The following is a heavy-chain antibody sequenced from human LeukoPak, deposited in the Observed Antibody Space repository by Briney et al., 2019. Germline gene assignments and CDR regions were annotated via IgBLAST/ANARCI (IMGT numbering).Heavy chain of an antibody. CDR3: ARGDQMATTIGNADY. CDR2: INSDGSST. Sequence: HSGGSLRLSCAASGFTFSTYGMNWVRQAPGKGLVWVSRINSDGSSTSYADAVKGRFTISRDNAKNTLYLQMNSLRAEDTAVYYCARGDQMATTIGNADYWGQGTLVTVSS. D-gene: IGHD5-24*01. V-gene: IGHV3-74*01. J-gene: IGHJ4*02. CDR1: GFTFSTYG.